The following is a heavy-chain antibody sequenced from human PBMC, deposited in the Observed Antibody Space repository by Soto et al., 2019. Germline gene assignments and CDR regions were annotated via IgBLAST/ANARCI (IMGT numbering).Heavy chain of an antibody. CDR3: TRTGGGYSGYDPADY. D-gene: IGHD5-12*01. Sequence: EVQLVESGGGLVQPGRSLRLSCTASGFTFGDYAMSWFRQAPGKGLEWVGFIRSKAYGGTTEYAASVKGRFTISRDDSKSIAYLQMNSLKTEDTAVYYCTRTGGGYSGYDPADYWGQGTLVTVSS. J-gene: IGHJ4*02. V-gene: IGHV3-49*03. CDR1: GFTFGDYA. CDR2: IRSKAYGGTT.